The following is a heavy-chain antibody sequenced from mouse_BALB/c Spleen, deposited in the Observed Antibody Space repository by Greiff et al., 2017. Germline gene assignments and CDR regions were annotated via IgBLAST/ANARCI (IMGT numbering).Heavy chain of an antibody. J-gene: IGHJ4*01. Sequence: VQLQQSGAELAKPGASVKMSCKASGYTFTSYWMHWVKQRPGQGLEWIGYINHSTGYTEYNQKFKDKATLTADKSSSTAYMQLSSLTSEDSAVYYCARGLRKGYYAMDYWGQGTSVTVSS. CDR2: INHSTGYT. CDR1: GYTFTSYW. CDR3: ARGLRKGYYAMDY. D-gene: IGHD2-4*01. V-gene: IGHV1-7*01.